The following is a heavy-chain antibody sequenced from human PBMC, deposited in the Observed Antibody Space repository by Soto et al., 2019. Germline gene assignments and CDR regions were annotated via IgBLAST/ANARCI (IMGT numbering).Heavy chain of an antibody. CDR3: AXXAVDRYSPGSVKGGLTTSRENPKNFGYLKLTGLGAGGGALYSREGPLRGTPPEKNSSCGMGV. J-gene: IGHJ6*04. D-gene: IGHD1-26*01. Sequence: LRLSCAASGFTFSSYDMHRVRQPTGKGLEWVSAIGTPGHTYYPGPVKGRFTITRENAKNSLYLQTNSLTAGDTAGHSCAXXAVDRYSPGSVKGGLTTSRENPKNFGYLKLTGLGAGGGALYSREGPLRGTPPEKNSSCGMGVGGKGPADT. CDR1: GFTFSSYD. V-gene: IGHV3-13*01. CDR2: IGTPGHT.